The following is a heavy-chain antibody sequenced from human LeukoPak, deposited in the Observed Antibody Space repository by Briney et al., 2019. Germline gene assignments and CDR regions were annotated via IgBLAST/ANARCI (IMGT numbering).Heavy chain of an antibody. D-gene: IGHD2-15*01. Sequence: SGGSLRLSCAASGFDFSSNWMHWVRHAPGQGLVWVSRIKGDGISTNYADSVKGRFTISRDIAKNTLYLQMNSLRAEDTAVYYCARDSCSGGSCYSGYWGQGTLVTVSS. CDR1: GFDFSSNW. CDR2: IKGDGIST. CDR3: ARDSCSGGSCYSGY. J-gene: IGHJ4*02. V-gene: IGHV3-74*01.